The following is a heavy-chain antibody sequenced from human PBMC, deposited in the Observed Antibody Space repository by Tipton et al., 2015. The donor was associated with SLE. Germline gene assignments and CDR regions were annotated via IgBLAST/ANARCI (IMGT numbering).Heavy chain of an antibody. J-gene: IGHJ4*02. V-gene: IGHV4-59*08. CDR2: IYYSGTT. CDR1: GGSITSRY. CDR3: ATQGYYDSSFDY. D-gene: IGHD3-16*01. Sequence: LRLSCTVSGGSITSRYWNWVRQPPGKGLEWIGYIYYSGTTSYNSSLKSRVTISVDTSKNQFSLKLSSVTAADTAVYYCATQGYYDSSFDYWGQGTLVTVSS.